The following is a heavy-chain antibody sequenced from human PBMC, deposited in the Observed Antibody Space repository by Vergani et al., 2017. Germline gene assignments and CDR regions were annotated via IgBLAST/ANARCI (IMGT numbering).Heavy chain of an antibody. V-gene: IGHV2-5*04. CDR3: VYRKTEYGTTGCFYPFYSYFYMDV. D-gene: IGHD1-7*01. Sequence: QITLKESGPTLVKPTQTLTLTCTFSGFSLNTRGVSVAWIRQPPGKALDWLALIYWTDDQHYSPSLNNRVIITKDTSKNQLVLTMTNMDYVDTGTYYCVYRKTEYGTTGCFYPFYSYFYMDVWGKGTTVTVSS. J-gene: IGHJ6*03. CDR2: IYWTDDQ. CDR1: GFSLNTRGVS.